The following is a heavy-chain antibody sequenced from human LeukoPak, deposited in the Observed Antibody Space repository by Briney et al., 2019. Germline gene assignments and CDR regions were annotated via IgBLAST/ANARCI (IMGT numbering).Heavy chain of an antibody. D-gene: IGHD4-23*01. CDR3: ARVDYDGYFAY. J-gene: IGHJ4*02. CDR1: GFTFDDYG. Sequence: GGSLRLSCAASGFTFDDYGMSWVRQAPGKGLEWVCDINWNGDSTGYADSVRGRFTISRDNAKNSLYLQMNSLRAEDTALYHCARVDYDGYFAYWGQGTLVTVSS. CDR2: INWNGDST. V-gene: IGHV3-20*01.